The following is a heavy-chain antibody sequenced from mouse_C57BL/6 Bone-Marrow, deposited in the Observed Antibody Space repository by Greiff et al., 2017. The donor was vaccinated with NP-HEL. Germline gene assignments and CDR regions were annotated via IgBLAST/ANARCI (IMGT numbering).Heavy chain of an antibody. CDR3: AIYYDYDEDYWYFDG. D-gene: IGHD2-4*01. CDR1: GYTFPSYT. V-gene: IGHV1-4*01. CDR2: INPSSGFT. Sequence: QVQLKQSGAELARPGASVTMSCKASGYTFPSYTMHWVHQRPGQGLEWIGFINPSSGFTKSTQKLQAKAPLPADKSSSTAYMQLSSLTSEDSAVYYGAIYYDYDEDYWYFDGWGTGTTVTVAS. J-gene: IGHJ1*03.